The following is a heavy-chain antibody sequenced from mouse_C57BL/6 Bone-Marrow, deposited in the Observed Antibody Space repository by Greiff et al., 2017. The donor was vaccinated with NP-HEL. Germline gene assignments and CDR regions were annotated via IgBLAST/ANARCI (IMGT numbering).Heavy chain of an antibody. CDR3: ARHPTY. CDR1: GFTFSDYY. CDR2: ISNGGGST. V-gene: IGHV5-12*01. J-gene: IGHJ4*01. Sequence: DVKLVESGGGLVQPGGSLKLSCAASGFTFSDYYMYWVSQTPEKRLEWVAYISNGGGSTYYPDTVKGRFTISRDNAKNTLYLQMSRLKSEDTAMYYCARHPTYWGQGTSVTVSS.